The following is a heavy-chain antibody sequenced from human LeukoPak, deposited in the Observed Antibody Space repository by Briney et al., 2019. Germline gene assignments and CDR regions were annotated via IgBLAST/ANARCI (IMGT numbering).Heavy chain of an antibody. V-gene: IGHV4-34*01. J-gene: IGHJ4*02. CDR2: INHSGST. D-gene: IGHD4-17*01. CDR3: ARGGYGDYADY. CDR1: GGSFSGYY. Sequence: SETLSLTCAVYGGSFSGYYWSWIRQPPGKGLEWIGEINHSGSTNYNPSLKSRVTISVDTSKNQFSLKLSSVTAADTAVYYCARGGYGDYADYWGQGTLVTVSS.